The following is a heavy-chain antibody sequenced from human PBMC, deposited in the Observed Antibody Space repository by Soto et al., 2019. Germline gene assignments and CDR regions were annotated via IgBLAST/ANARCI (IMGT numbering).Heavy chain of an antibody. D-gene: IGHD4-17*01. CDR2: IYSGGST. CDR1: GFTVSSNY. J-gene: IGHJ4*02. Sequence: GGSRLSCAASGFTVSSNYMSWVRQAPGKGLEWVSVIYSGGSTYYADSVKGRFTISRDNSKNTLYLQMNSLRAEDTAVYYCATVSYNYGDYPFDYWGQGTLVTVSS. V-gene: IGHV3-66*01. CDR3: ATVSYNYGDYPFDY.